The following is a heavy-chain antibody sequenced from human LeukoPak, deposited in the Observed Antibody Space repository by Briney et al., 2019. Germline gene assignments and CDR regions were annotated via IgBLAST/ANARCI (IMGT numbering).Heavy chain of an antibody. V-gene: IGHV3-7*01. CDR1: GFTFSSYW. Sequence: SGGSLRLSCAASGFTFSSYWMSWVRQAPGKGLEWVANIKQDGSEKYYVDSVKGRFTISRDNAKNTLYLQMNSLRAEDTAVYCCARARRPSSYLGFQLWGQGTLVTVSS. D-gene: IGHD6-13*01. CDR3: ARARRPSSYLGFQL. J-gene: IGHJ1*01. CDR2: IKQDGSEK.